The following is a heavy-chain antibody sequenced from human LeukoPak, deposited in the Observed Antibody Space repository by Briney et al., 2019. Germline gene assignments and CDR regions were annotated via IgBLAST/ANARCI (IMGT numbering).Heavy chain of an antibody. Sequence: PGGSLRLSCAVSGFTFSSYGMNWVRQAPGKGLEWVSYISSSGSAIYYADSVKGRFTISRDNAKNSLYLQMNSLRAEDTAVYYCARANYYDTSGFDYWGQGTLVTVSS. D-gene: IGHD3-22*01. V-gene: IGHV3-48*03. CDR2: ISSSGSAI. CDR3: ARANYYDTSGFDY. J-gene: IGHJ4*02. CDR1: GFTFSSYG.